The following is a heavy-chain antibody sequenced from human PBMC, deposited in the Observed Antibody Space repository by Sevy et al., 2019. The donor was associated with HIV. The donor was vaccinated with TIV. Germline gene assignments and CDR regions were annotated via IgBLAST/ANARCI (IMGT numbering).Heavy chain of an antibody. J-gene: IGHJ4*02. V-gene: IGHV3-7*01. CDR2: INEDRSEK. CDR1: GFTFSSYW. CDR3: ARGVGLDC. Sequence: GGSLRLSCAASGFTFSSYWMGGVRQAPWKGLEWAATINEDRSEKSYVDSVKGRFTISRDNAKNALYLHMNSLRAEDAAMYYCARGVGLDCWGQGALVTVSS. D-gene: IGHD1-26*01.